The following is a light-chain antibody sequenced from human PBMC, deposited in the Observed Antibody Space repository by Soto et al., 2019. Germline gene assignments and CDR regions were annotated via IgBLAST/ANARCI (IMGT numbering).Light chain of an antibody. Sequence: QSVLTQPPSVSGAPGQTVTISCTGSGSNIGANYHVHWYQQVPGTAPKLLIHGDRNRPSGVPDRFSGSKSGTTASLAITGLQAEDEADYYCQSYDNTLSAPYVFGTGTKLTVL. V-gene: IGLV1-40*01. CDR3: QSYDNTLSAPYV. J-gene: IGLJ1*01. CDR1: GSNIGANYH. CDR2: GDR.